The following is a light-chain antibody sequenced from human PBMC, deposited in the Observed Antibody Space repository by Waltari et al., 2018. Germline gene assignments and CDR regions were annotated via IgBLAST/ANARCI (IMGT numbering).Light chain of an antibody. CDR2: EVT. CDR3: CSYAGASTHVV. V-gene: IGLV2-23*02. J-gene: IGLJ2*01. CDR1: SSDVGSYNL. Sequence: QSALTQPASVSGSPGQSITISCTGPSSDVGSYNLVSWYQQHPGKAPKLMIYEVTKRPSGVSNRFSGSKSGNTASLTISGLQAEDESDYYCCSYAGASTHVVFGGGTEVTVL.